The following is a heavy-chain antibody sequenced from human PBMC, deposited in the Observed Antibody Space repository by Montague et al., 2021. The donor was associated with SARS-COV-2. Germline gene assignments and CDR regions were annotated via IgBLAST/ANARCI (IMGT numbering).Heavy chain of an antibody. Sequence: SETLSLTCAVSGGSISSSNWWSWVRQPPGKGLEWIGDINHRGSTKYNPSLKSRVTISVDTSKNQFSLRLSSVTAADTAVYYCARGHQGTTMIVVVMIGAEYYFDSWGQGSLVTVSS. V-gene: IGHV4-4*02. CDR2: INHRGST. CDR3: ARGHQGTTMIVVVMIGAEYYFDS. D-gene: IGHD3-22*01. J-gene: IGHJ4*02. CDR1: GGSISSSNW.